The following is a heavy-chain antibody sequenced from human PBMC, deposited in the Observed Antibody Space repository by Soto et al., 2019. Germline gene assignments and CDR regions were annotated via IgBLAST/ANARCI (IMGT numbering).Heavy chain of an antibody. J-gene: IGHJ4*02. Sequence: GGSLRLSCAASGFTFSSYAMHWVRQAPGKGLEWVAVISYDGSNKYYADSVKGRFTISRDNSKNTLYLQMNSLRAEDTAVYYCARTYYYDSSGYNYWGQGTLVT. CDR1: GFTFSSYA. V-gene: IGHV3-30-3*01. CDR3: ARTYYYDSSGYNY. D-gene: IGHD3-22*01. CDR2: ISYDGSNK.